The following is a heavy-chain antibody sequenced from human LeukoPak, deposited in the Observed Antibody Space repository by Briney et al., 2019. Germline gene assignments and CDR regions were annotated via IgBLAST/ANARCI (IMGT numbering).Heavy chain of an antibody. Sequence: GASGKVSCKASGYTCTGYYMHWVRQAAGQWLEWMGRINPNSGGTNYAQKFQGWVTMTRDTSISTAYMELSRLRSDDTAVYYCARSLFRVRRSYYYDSSGYSPSYWGQGTLVTVSS. CDR1: GYTCTGYY. CDR2: INPNSGGT. CDR3: ARSLFRVRRSYYYDSSGYSPSY. D-gene: IGHD3-22*01. J-gene: IGHJ4*02. V-gene: IGHV1-2*04.